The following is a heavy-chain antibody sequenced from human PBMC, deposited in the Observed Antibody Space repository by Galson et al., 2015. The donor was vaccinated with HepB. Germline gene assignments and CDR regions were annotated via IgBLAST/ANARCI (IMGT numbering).Heavy chain of an antibody. CDR1: GGSISSYY. CDR3: ARGFSNSPRFAD. V-gene: IGHV4-59*01. D-gene: IGHD2-2*01. J-gene: IGHJ4*02. CDR2: IYNGGSS. Sequence: LSLTCSVSGGSISSYYWSWIRQSPGKGLEWIGNIYNGGSSDYNPSLKGRVTMPVDMSKNQFSLKLSSVTAADAAVYYCARGFSNSPRFADWGQGTLVTVSS.